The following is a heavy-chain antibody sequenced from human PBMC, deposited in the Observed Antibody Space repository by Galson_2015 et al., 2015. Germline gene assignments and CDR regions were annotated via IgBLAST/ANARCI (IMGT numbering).Heavy chain of an antibody. CDR3: ARAGYCTGGVCIVRSGGGASDI. CDR1: GFTFSDYY. D-gene: IGHD2-8*02. V-gene: IGHV3-11*03. CDR2: IRGGTSYT. J-gene: IGHJ3*02. Sequence: SLRLSCAASGFTFSDYYMSWIRQAPGKGLEWVSYIRGGTSYTYYADSVKGRFTISRDNAKNSLYLQMNSLRAEDTAVYYCARAGYCTGGVCIVRSGGGASDIWGQGTMVTVSS.